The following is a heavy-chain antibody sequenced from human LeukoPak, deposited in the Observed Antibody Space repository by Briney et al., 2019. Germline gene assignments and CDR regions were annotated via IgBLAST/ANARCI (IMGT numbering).Heavy chain of an antibody. CDR2: ISGSGGRT. CDR3: AKDHDALVPAAQFDY. CDR1: GFTFSSYA. J-gene: IGHJ4*02. Sequence: GGSLRLSCAASGFTFSSYAMSWVRQAPGKGLEWVSTISGSGGRTYYADSVKGRFTISRDSSNNTLSLQMTSLRAGDTAVYYCAKDHDALVPAAQFDYWGQGTLVTVSS. D-gene: IGHD2-2*01. V-gene: IGHV3-23*01.